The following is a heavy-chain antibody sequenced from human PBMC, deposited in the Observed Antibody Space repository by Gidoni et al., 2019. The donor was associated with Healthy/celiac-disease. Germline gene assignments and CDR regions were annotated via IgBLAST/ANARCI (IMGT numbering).Heavy chain of an antibody. V-gene: IGHV1-2*02. D-gene: IGHD3-16*02. Sequence: QVQLVQSGAEVKTPGASVKVSCKASGYTFTGYAMHWGRQAPGQGLEWMGWINPTSGGTNYAQKLKGRVTMTRDTSIRTAYMELSRMRSDDTAVYYCARGVRRLRLGELSGWFDPWGQGTLVTVSS. CDR2: INPTSGGT. CDR1: GYTFTGYA. CDR3: ARGVRRLRLGELSGWFDP. J-gene: IGHJ5*02.